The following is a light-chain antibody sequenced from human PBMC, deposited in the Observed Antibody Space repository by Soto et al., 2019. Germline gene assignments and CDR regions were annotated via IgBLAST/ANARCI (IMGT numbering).Light chain of an antibody. J-gene: IGKJ4*01. Sequence: AIQMTQSPSSLSASVGDRVTISCRASQGIGNALGWYQQKPGKAPKLLIYAASTLQSGVPSRFSGSGSGTDFTLTISCLQSEDFATYYCQQYYSYPLTFGGGTKVEIK. CDR3: QQYYSYPLT. CDR1: QGIGNA. V-gene: IGKV1-6*01. CDR2: AAS.